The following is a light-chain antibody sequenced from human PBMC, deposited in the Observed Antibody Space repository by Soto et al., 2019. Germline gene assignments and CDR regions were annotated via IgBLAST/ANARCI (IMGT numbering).Light chain of an antibody. CDR1: QSVSSN. V-gene: IGKV3D-15*01. J-gene: IGKJ4*01. CDR3: QQYHNWPPLT. Sequence: VITESRSTVSVSPGGRASLSCRDSQSVSSNLAWYRQRPGQAPRLLIYGASTRATGIPARFSGSGSGTEFTLTISSLQSEDSAVYYCQQYHNWPPLTFGGGTKVDIK. CDR2: GAS.